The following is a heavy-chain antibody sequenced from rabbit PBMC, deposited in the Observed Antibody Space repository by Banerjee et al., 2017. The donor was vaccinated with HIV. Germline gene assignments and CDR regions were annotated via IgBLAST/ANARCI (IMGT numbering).Heavy chain of an antibody. CDR3: TRDFTGVIGWNFNV. CDR2: INTSSGNA. CDR1: GFSFSNRCV. D-gene: IGHD7-1*01. Sequence: QEQLEESGGDLVKPEGSLTLTCTASGFSFSNRCVMCWVRQTPGKGLEWIACINTSSGNAVFASWAKGRFTISKTSSTTVTLQMTRLTAADTATYFCTRDFTGVIGWNFNVWGPGTLVTV. V-gene: IGHV1S45*01. J-gene: IGHJ4*01.